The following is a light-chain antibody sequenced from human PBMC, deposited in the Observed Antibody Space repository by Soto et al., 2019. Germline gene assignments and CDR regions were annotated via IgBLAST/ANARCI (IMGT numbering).Light chain of an antibody. V-gene: IGKV1-5*01. CDR1: QSISNW. CDR2: HAS. CDR3: HTYNSYSLHT. Sequence: DIQMTQSPSTLPASVGDRVTITCRASQSISNWLAWYQQKTGTAPKLLIYHASTLESGVPSRFSGSGSGTEFTPTISSLQPDDCATYYCHTYNSYSLHTCGQGTKVDIK. J-gene: IGKJ2*01.